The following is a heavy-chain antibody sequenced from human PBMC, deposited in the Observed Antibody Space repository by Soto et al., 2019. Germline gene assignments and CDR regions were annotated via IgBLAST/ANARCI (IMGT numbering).Heavy chain of an antibody. CDR3: ASSSLYSMDV. CDR2: IYYSGNT. Sequence: SETLSLTCSVSGGSISSGYYYWSWLRQPPGKGLEWIGNIYYSGNTYYNPALKSRIIISLGTYKNQFSLKVGSVTAADTAVFYCASSSLYSMDVWGQGTTVTVSS. V-gene: IGHV4-30-4*01. CDR1: GGSISSGYYY. J-gene: IGHJ6*02.